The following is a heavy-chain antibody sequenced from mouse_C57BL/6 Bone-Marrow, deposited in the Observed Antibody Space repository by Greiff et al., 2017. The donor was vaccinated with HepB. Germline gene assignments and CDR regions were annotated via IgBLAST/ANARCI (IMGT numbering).Heavy chain of an antibody. J-gene: IGHJ4*01. CDR2: IYPGDGDT. V-gene: IGHV1-82*01. CDR3: ARAPPN. Sequence: VKLMESGPELVKPGASVKISCKASGYAFSSSWMNWVKQRPGKGLEWIGRIYPGDGDTNYNGKFKGKATLTADKSSSTAYMQLSSLTSEDSAVYYCARAPPNWGQGTSVTVSS. CDR1: GYAFSSSW.